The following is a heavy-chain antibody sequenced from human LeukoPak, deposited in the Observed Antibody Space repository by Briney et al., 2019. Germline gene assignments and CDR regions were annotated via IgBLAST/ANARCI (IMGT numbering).Heavy chain of an antibody. V-gene: IGHV3-21*01. CDR1: GFTFSSYS. J-gene: IGHJ4*02. D-gene: IGHD6-19*01. CDR2: ISSSSSYI. Sequence: GGSLRLSCAASGFTFSSYSMNWVRQAPGKGLEWVSSISSSSSYIYYADSVKGRFTISRDNAKNSLYLQMNSLRAEDTAVYYCASHSIAVAGPPLGYWGQGTLVTVSS. CDR3: ASHSIAVAGPPLGY.